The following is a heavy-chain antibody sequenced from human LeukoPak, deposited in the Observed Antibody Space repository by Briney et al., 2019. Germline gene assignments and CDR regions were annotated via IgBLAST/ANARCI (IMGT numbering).Heavy chain of an antibody. CDR2: IYYSGST. Sequence: TLSLTCTVSGGSISSGGYYWSWIRQHPGKGLEWIGYIYYSGSTYYNPSLKSRVTISVDTSKNQFSLKLSSVTAADTAVYYCAREALWGDYWSDYFDYWGQGTLVTVSS. J-gene: IGHJ4*02. CDR1: GGSISSGGYY. CDR3: AREALWGDYWSDYFDY. D-gene: IGHD4-17*01. V-gene: IGHV4-31*03.